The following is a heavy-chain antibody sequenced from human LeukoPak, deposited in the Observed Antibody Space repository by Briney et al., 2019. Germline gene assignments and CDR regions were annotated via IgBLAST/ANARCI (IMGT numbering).Heavy chain of an antibody. CDR3: AKSTRAVMAMMDV. CDR2: ISGSGGST. D-gene: IGHD3-16*01. J-gene: IGHJ6*04. CDR1: GFMFSSYA. Sequence: PGGSLRLSCAASGFMFSSYAMSWVRQAPGKGLEWVSGISGSGGSTHYADSVKGRFTISRDNSKNTLYLHMNSLRGEDTAVYYCAKSTRAVMAMMDVWGKGTTVTVSS. V-gene: IGHV3-23*01.